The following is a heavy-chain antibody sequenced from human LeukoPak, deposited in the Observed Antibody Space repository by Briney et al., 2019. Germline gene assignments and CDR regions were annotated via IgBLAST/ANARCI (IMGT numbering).Heavy chain of an antibody. J-gene: IGHJ4*02. D-gene: IGHD1-26*01. CDR3: ARDGEWELSHDY. CDR1: GFTFSSYA. Sequence: GGSLRLSCAASGFTFSSYAMSWVRQAPGKGLEWVSAISGSGGSTYYADSVKGRFTISRDNSKNTLYLQMNSLRAEDTAVYYCARDGEWELSHDYWGQGTLVTVSS. CDR2: ISGSGGST. V-gene: IGHV3-23*01.